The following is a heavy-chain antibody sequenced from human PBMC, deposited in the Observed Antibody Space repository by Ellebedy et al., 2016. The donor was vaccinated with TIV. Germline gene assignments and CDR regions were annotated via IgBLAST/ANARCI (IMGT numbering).Heavy chain of an antibody. J-gene: IGHJ2*01. CDR3: ARGGPGGDNWFFGL. CDR2: SGAAGDT. D-gene: IGHD3-10*01. CDR1: RFSLTGSD. Sequence: PGGSLRLSCAASRFSLTGSDLHWVRRPAGKGLEWVSASGAAGDTYYPDSVRGRFTISRESAKNSFYLQMNSLTAGDTAVYYCARGGPGGDNWFFGLWGRGTRVTVSS. V-gene: IGHV3-13*01.